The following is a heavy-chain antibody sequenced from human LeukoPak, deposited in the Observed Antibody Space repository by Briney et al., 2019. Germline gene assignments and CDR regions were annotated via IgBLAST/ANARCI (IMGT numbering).Heavy chain of an antibody. CDR2: IRSGGSPI. V-gene: IGHV3-48*01. D-gene: IGHD5-12*01. Sequence: GGFLRLSCAASGFTFSSYSMNWVRQAPGKGLEWVSYIRSGGSPIYYADSVKGRFTISRDNAKKSLYLQMNSLRVEDTAVYYCAREPSEVGYPGYDLFDYWGQGTLVTVSS. CDR1: GFTFSSYS. CDR3: AREPSEVGYPGYDLFDY. J-gene: IGHJ4*02.